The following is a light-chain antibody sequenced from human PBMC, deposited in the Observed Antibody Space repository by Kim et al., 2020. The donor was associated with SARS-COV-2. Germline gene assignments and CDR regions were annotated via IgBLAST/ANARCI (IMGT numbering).Light chain of an antibody. V-gene: IGKV1-27*01. Sequence: ESVEDRVNITGRASQDITKYLAWYQQKPGKVPRLLIYEAYALQSGVSSRFSGSGSGTEFTLTISSLQPEDVATYYCQKYKSAPWTFGQGTKVEIK. CDR1: QDITKY. CDR3: QKYKSAPWT. CDR2: EAY. J-gene: IGKJ1*01.